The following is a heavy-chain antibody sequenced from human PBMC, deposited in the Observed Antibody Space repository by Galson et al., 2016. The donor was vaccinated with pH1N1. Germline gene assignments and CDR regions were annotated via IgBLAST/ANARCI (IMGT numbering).Heavy chain of an antibody. CDR2: ISRADDT. CDR3: AKDLCSGASCYTVWEVRDFDY. CDR1: GFTFGTYG. J-gene: IGHJ4*02. D-gene: IGHD2-2*02. V-gene: IGHV3-23*01. Sequence: SCAASGFTFGTYGMSWVRQAPGKGLEWVSSISRADDTYYADSVKGRFTISRDNSKNSLFLQMSSLRADDTALYYCAKDLCSGASCYTVWEVRDFDYWGPGTLVTVSS.